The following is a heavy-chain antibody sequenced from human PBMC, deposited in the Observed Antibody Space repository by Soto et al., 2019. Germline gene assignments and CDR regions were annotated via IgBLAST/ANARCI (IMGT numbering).Heavy chain of an antibody. J-gene: IGHJ3*02. CDR3: ARLPLRVSSSSDGAPPYACDI. CDR2: IDPDDSYT. Sequence: QVPGKGLEWMGRIDPDDSYTDYSPSLQGHVAFSTDKSINTAYLQWSSLKASDTAMYFCARLPLRVSSSSDGAPPYACDIWGQGTMVTVSS. V-gene: IGHV5-10-1*01. D-gene: IGHD2-2*01.